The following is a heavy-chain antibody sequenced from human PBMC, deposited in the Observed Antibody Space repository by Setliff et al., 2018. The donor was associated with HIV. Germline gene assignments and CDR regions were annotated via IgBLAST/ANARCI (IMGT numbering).Heavy chain of an antibody. CDR1: GYTSTDYF. CDR2: ISPDNANT. Sequence: ASVKVSCKSSGYTSTDYFMHWVRQAPGQGLEWMGWISPDNANTRISQRFRGSVTMTRDRSINTAYMEFSGLTSDDTAVYYCARQLSNSFDHWGQGTLVTVSS. D-gene: IGHD1-1*01. CDR3: ARQLSNSFDH. J-gene: IGHJ4*02. V-gene: IGHV1-2*02.